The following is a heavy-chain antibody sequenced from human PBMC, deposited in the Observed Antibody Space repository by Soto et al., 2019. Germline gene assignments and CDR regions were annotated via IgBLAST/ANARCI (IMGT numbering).Heavy chain of an antibody. V-gene: IGHV4-38-2*01. Sequence: SETLSLTCAVSGYAIMNGYYLVLIRQPPGKGLEWIGTIYHSGSTYYNPSLKSRVTISVDASENHFSLKLSSVTAADTAVYYCARVGPYCGGDCYSPPPWGQGTLVTVSS. D-gene: IGHD2-21*02. J-gene: IGHJ5*02. CDR3: ARVGPYCGGDCYSPPP. CDR2: IYHSGST. CDR1: GYAIMNGYY.